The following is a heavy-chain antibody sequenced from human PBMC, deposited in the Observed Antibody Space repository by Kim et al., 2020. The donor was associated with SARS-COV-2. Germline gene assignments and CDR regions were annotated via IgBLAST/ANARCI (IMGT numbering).Heavy chain of an antibody. J-gene: IGHJ4*02. Sequence: GGSLRLSCAASGFTFSDYYMSWIRQAPGKGLEWVSYISSSGSTIYYADSVKGRFTISRDNAKNSLYLQMNSLRAEDTAVYYCARDPPLRFLEWLPFDYWGQGTLVTVSS. CDR1: GFTFSDYY. V-gene: IGHV3-11*01. CDR3: ARDPPLRFLEWLPFDY. D-gene: IGHD3-3*01. CDR2: ISSSGSTI.